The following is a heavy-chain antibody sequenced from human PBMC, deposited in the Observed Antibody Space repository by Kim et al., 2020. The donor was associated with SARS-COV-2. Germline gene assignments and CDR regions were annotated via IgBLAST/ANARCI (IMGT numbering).Heavy chain of an antibody. Sequence: ASVKVSCKASGYTFTSYAMNWVRQAPGQGLEWMGWINTNTGNPTYAQGFTGRFVFSLDTSVSTAYLQISSLKAEDTAVYYCARDGVLLWFGDAGMDVWGQGTTVTVSS. J-gene: IGHJ6*02. CDR2: INTNTGNP. CDR1: GYTFTSYA. V-gene: IGHV7-4-1*02. CDR3: ARDGVLLWFGDAGMDV. D-gene: IGHD3-10*01.